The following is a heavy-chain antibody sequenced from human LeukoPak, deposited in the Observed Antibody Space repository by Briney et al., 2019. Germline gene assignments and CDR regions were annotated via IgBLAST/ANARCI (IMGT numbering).Heavy chain of an antibody. J-gene: IGHJ4*02. CDR1: GFTFSSYS. CDR3: ARAAGDGFDY. Sequence: GGSLRLSCAASGFTFSSYSMNWVRQAPGKGLEWVSSISSSSSYIYYADSVKGRFTISRDNAKNSLYLQMNSLRAEDTAVCYCARAAGDGFDYWGQGTLVTVSS. CDR2: ISSSSSYI. D-gene: IGHD4-17*01. V-gene: IGHV3-21*01.